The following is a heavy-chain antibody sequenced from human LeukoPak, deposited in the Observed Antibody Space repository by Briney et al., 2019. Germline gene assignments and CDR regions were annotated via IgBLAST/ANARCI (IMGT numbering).Heavy chain of an antibody. CDR2: IYTGGST. CDR3: ARDSGTTGEVKFDP. D-gene: IGHD3-10*01. J-gene: IGHJ5*02. CDR1: GGSFSSYY. V-gene: IGHV4-4*07. Sequence: SETLSLTCAVYGGSFSSYYWSWIRQPAGKGLEWIGRIYTGGSTDYNPSLKSRVTMSVDTSKNQFSLKLSSVTAADTAVYYCARDSGTTGEVKFDPWGQGTLVTVSS.